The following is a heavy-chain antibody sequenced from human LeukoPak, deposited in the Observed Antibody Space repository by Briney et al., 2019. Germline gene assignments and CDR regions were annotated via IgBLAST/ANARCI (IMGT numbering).Heavy chain of an antibody. J-gene: IGHJ6*02. V-gene: IGHV3-48*04. CDR1: GFTFSSYN. CDR3: ARDVHSSTIYYYYYYGMDV. D-gene: IGHD6-13*01. Sequence: PGGSLRLSCAASGFTFSSYNMNWVRQAPGKGLEWVSYISSSNSTIYYADSVKGRFTISRDNAKNSLYLQMNSLRAEDTAVYYCARDVHSSTIYYYYYYGMDVWGQGTTVTVSS. CDR2: ISSSNSTI.